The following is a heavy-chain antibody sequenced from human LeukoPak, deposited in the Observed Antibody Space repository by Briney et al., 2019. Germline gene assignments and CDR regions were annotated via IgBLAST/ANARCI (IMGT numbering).Heavy chain of an antibody. CDR2: IYYSGST. D-gene: IGHD6-13*01. CDR3: ARDLSRSYIAAAGTSG. Sequence: SETLSLTCTVSGGSISSSSYYWGWIRQPPGKGLEWIGSIYYSGSTYYNPSLKSRVTISVDTSKNQFSLKLSSVTAADTAVYYCARDLSRSYIAAAGTSGWGQGTLVTVSS. CDR1: GGSISSSSYY. V-gene: IGHV4-39*07. J-gene: IGHJ4*02.